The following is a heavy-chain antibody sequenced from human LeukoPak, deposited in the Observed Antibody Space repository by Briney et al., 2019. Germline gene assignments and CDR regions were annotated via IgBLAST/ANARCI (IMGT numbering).Heavy chain of an antibody. V-gene: IGHV3-23*01. D-gene: IGHD5-18*01. CDR1: GFSFSSSA. J-gene: IGHJ4*02. Sequence: PGGSLRLSCAGSGFSFSSSAMSWVRQTPGKGLEWVSSITGNGATTYYSDSVKGRFTISRDNSRNTLSLQMSSLRVEDTAVYYCAKERRRVDTEMVRSYYFENWGQGTLVTVSS. CDR3: AKERRRVDTEMVRSYYFEN. CDR2: ITGNGATT.